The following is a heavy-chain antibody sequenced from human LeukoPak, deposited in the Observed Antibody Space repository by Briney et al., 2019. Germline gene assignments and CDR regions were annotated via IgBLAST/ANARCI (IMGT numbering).Heavy chain of an antibody. J-gene: IGHJ6*02. CDR1: GYTFTSYS. D-gene: IGHD4-17*01. V-gene: IGHV1-46*01. Sequence: ASVKVSCKASGYTFTSYSIHWVRQAPRQGPEWIGVINPSVGYPSYAQKFQGRVTMTRDTSTSTVYMDLSSLRSEDTAVYYCARPTVTYDLYGMDVWGHGTTVTVS. CDR3: ARPTVTYDLYGMDV. CDR2: INPSVGYP.